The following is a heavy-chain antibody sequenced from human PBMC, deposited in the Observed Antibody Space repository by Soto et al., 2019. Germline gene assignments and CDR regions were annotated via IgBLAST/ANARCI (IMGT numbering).Heavy chain of an antibody. D-gene: IGHD3-22*01. Sequence: QVQLVESGGGVVQPGRSLRLSCAASGFTFSSYGMHWVRQAPGKGLEWVAVISYDGSNKYYADSVKGRFTISRDNSKNTLYLQMNSLRAEDTAVYYCAKDRGGYYPIDYWGQGTRVTVSS. CDR2: ISYDGSNK. V-gene: IGHV3-30*18. J-gene: IGHJ4*02. CDR3: AKDRGGYYPIDY. CDR1: GFTFSSYG.